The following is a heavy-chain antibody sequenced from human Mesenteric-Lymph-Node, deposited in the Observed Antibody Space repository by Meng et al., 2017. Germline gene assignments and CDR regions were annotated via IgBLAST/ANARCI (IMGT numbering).Heavy chain of an antibody. CDR3: ARTNYGDYNWFDP. V-gene: IGHV4-31*03. CDR2: IYYSGST. CDR1: GGSISSGGFY. J-gene: IGHJ5*02. Sequence: QGQRQGSGPGLVKPSQTLSLTCTVSGGSISSGGFYWSWIRQHPGKGLEWIGYIYYSGSTYYNPSLRSRVAISIDTSKNQFSLKLTSVTAADTAVYFCARTNYGDYNWFDPWGQGTLVTVS. D-gene: IGHD4-17*01.